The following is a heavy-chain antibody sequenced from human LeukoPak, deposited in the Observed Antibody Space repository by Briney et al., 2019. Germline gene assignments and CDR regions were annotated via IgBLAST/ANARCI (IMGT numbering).Heavy chain of an antibody. Sequence: GGSLRLSCAASGFTFSSYAMSWVRQAPGKGLEWVSTLSGSGGAPYYADSVKGRFIISRDNFRTTLYLQMNSLRAEDTAVYYCAKDLPQTTVFWYFDYWGQGTLVTVSS. D-gene: IGHD4-17*01. CDR3: AKDLPQTTVFWYFDY. V-gene: IGHV3-23*01. CDR2: LSGSGGAP. CDR1: GFTFSSYA. J-gene: IGHJ4*02.